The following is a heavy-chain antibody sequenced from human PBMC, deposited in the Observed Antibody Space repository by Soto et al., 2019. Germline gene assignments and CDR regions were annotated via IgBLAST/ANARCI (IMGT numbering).Heavy chain of an antibody. CDR1: GFSFTGYY. CDR3: AKDLTRQLAYWLDP. V-gene: IGHV1-2*02. D-gene: IGHD6-6*01. Sequence: ASVKGSCKSAGFSFTGYYIHWLRQAPGQGLEWMGWINAHSGGTDYAQKFQGRVTLTRDTSISTAYMTLSSLRSDDTAIYYCAKDLTRQLAYWLDPWGQGTQVTVSS. J-gene: IGHJ5*02. CDR2: INAHSGGT.